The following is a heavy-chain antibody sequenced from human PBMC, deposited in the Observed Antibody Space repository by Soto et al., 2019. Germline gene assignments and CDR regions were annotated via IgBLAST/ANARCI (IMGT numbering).Heavy chain of an antibody. D-gene: IGHD6-13*01. CDR2: ISSSGSTI. J-gene: IGHJ4*02. CDR1: GFTFSSYE. CDR3: AITARAAAGTGIDY. Sequence: GVLRLSCAASGFTFSSYEMNWVRQAPGKGLEWVSYISSSGSTIYYADSVKGRFTISRDNAKNSLYLQMNSLRAEDTAVYYCAITARAAAGTGIDYWGQGTLVTVSS. V-gene: IGHV3-48*03.